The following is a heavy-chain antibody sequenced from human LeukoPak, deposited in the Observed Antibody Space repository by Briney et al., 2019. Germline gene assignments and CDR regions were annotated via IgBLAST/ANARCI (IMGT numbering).Heavy chain of an antibody. D-gene: IGHD2-15*01. CDR1: GFTVSSNY. CDR2: IYSGGST. J-gene: IGHJ4*02. V-gene: IGHV3-53*01. Sequence: PGGSLRISCAASGFTVSSNYMSWVRQAPGKGLEWVSVIYSGGSTYYADSVKGRFTISRDNSKNTLYLQMNSLRAEDTAVYYCARGGRTAQFDYWGQGTLVTVSS. CDR3: ARGGRTAQFDY.